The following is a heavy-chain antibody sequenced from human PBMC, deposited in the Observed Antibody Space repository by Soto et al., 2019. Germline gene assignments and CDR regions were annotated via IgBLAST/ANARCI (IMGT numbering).Heavy chain of an antibody. CDR1: GGTFSSYS. CDR3: ARDGGRHSGGIDY. D-gene: IGHD2-15*01. J-gene: IGHJ4*02. Sequence: QVQLVQSGAEVKKPGCSVKVSCKASGGTFSSYSINWVRQAPGQGLEWMGEIIPIFGTANYALKFQGRVTMSPDESTSTGHVELSSLRSEDTAVYYCARDGGRHSGGIDYWGQGTLVTVSS. CDR2: IIPIFGTA. V-gene: IGHV1-69*01.